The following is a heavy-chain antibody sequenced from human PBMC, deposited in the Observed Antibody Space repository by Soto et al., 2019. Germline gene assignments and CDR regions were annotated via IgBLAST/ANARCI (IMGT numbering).Heavy chain of an antibody. CDR2: IYWDDDK. CDR1: GFSLSTSGVG. V-gene: IGHV2-5*02. D-gene: IGHD3-16*02. J-gene: IGHJ6*03. Sequence: SGPTLVNPTQTLTLTCTFSGFSLSTSGVGVGWIRQPPGKALEWLALIYWDDDKRYSPSLKSRLPITKDTSKNQVVLTRTNMDPVDTATYYCAHRQYSSSSGPGVTFGGVIAPGDYYYMDVWGKGTTVTVSS. CDR3: AHRQYSSSSGPGVTFGGVIAPGDYYYMDV.